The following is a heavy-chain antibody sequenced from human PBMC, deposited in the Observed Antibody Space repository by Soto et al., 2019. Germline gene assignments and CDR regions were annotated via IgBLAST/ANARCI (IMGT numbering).Heavy chain of an antibody. CDR1: GFTFSSYA. V-gene: IGHV3-9*01. J-gene: IGHJ6*02. D-gene: IGHD3-9*01. CDR2: ISWNSGSI. CDR3: AKALDILTGYYQSYGMDV. Sequence: PGGSLRLSCAASGFTFSSYAMHWVRQAPGKGLEWVSGISWNSGSIGYADSVKGRFTISRDNAKNSLYLQMNSLRAEDTALYYCAKALDILTGYYQSYGMDVWGQGTTVTVSS.